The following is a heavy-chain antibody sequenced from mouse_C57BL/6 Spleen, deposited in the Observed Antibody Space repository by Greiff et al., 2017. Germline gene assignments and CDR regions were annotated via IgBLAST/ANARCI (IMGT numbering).Heavy chain of an antibody. D-gene: IGHD2-12*01. V-gene: IGHV5-6*02. Sequence: DVMLVESGGDLVKPGGSLKLSCAASGFTFSSYGMSWVRQTPDKRLEWVATISSGGSYTYYPDSVKGRFTISRDNAKNTLYLQMSSLKSEDTAMYYCARHRGIYSAWYFDVWGTGTTVTVSS. J-gene: IGHJ1*03. CDR2: ISSGGSYT. CDR1: GFTFSSYG. CDR3: ARHRGIYSAWYFDV.